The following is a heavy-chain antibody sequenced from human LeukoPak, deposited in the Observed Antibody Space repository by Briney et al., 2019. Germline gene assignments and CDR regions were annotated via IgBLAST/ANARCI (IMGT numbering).Heavy chain of an antibody. D-gene: IGHD2-15*01. Sequence: GESLKISCKGSGYSFTNYWIGWVRQMPGKGLEWMGIIYPADSDTRYSPSFQGQVTISADKSISTAYLQWSSLKASDTAMYYCARLDCTGGGCYSHFDYWGQGTLVTVSS. CDR1: GYSFTNYW. CDR2: IYPADSDT. CDR3: ARLDCTGGGCYSHFDY. V-gene: IGHV5-51*01. J-gene: IGHJ4*02.